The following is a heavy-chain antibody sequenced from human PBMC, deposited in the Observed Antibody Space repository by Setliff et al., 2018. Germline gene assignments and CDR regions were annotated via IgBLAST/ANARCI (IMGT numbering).Heavy chain of an antibody. CDR3: ATTGTYRYFDY. CDR2: IYYSGTT. J-gene: IGHJ4*02. CDR1: GGSISGASIRSYY. V-gene: IGHV4-39*01. Sequence: KTSETLSLTCTVSGGSISGASIRSYYWSWVRQPPGKGLEWIGNIYYSGTTYSNPSLKSRVTMSVDTSKNQFSLRLNSVTASGTAVYYCATTGTYRYFDYWGQGTLVTVSS. D-gene: IGHD1-1*01.